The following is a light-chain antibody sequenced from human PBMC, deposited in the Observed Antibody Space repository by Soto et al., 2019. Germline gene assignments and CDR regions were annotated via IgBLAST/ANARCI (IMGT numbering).Light chain of an antibody. CDR2: AAA. J-gene: IGKJ5*01. CDR3: QQYNSYSPMYT. V-gene: IGKV3-20*01. Sequence: ELVLAQSQGTLYLSPGDRATLSCRASQDFGSNYLAWYQQKPGQAPRLLIYAAARRATGIADRFSGSRSGTDFTLTISRLEPDDFATYYCQQYNSYSPMYTFGQGTRLEIK. CDR1: QDFGSNY.